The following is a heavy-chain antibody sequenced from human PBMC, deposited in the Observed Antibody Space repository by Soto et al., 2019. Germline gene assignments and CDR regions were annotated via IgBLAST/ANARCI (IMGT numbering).Heavy chain of an antibody. D-gene: IGHD3-10*01. CDR1: GGSISNSANH. CDR3: AKGVRGVPNWFDP. J-gene: IGHJ5*02. Sequence: QVQLQESGPGLVRPSQTLSLSCTVSGGSISNSANHWSWIRQHPGEGLEWIGYIYYSGGTYYSPSLKGRVTMSIDASKHQFSLKLSSVTAADTAVYYCAKGVRGVPNWFDPGGQGTLVTVSS. V-gene: IGHV4-31*03. CDR2: IYYSGGT.